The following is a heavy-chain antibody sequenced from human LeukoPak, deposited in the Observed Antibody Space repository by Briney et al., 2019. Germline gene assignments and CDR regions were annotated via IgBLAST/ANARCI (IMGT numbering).Heavy chain of an antibody. D-gene: IGHD3-16*01. V-gene: IGHV3-7*01. Sequence: GESLKISCAASGFTFSTYWMSWVRQAPGKGLEWVANIKRDGSEKFQVDSVKGRFTISRDNAKNSRYLEMNSLRDEDTAVYYCATDRNYAFDNWGQGTLVTVSS. CDR3: ATDRNYAFDN. J-gene: IGHJ4*02. CDR1: GFTFSTYW. CDR2: IKRDGSEK.